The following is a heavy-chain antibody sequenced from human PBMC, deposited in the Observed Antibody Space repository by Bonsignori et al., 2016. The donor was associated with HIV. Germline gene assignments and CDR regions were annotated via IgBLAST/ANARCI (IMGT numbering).Heavy chain of an antibody. J-gene: IGHJ4*02. CDR3: ATVGSPYSGYDVFDY. Sequence: WIRQPPGKGLEWLSYISSSGSTIYYADSVKGRFTISRDNAKKSLYLQMNSLRAEDTAVYYCATVGSPYSGYDVFDYWGQGTLVTVSS. D-gene: IGHD5-12*01. CDR2: ISSSGSTI. V-gene: IGHV3-11*01.